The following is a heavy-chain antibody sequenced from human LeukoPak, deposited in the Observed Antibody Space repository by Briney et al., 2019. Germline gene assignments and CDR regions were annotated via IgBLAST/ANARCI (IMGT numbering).Heavy chain of an antibody. V-gene: IGHV1-69*13. Sequence: GASVKVSCKASGGTFSSYAISWVRQAPGQGLEWMGGIIPIFGTANYAQKFQDRVTITADESTSTAYMELSSLRSEDTAVYYCARGGYSYGYDYWGQGTLVTVSS. CDR2: IIPIFGTA. CDR1: GGTFSSYA. CDR3: ARGGYSYGYDY. D-gene: IGHD5-18*01. J-gene: IGHJ4*02.